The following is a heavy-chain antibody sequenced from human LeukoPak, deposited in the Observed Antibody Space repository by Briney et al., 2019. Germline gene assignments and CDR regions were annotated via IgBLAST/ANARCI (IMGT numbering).Heavy chain of an antibody. Sequence: GGSLRLSCAASGFTFSSYGMSWVRQTPGKGLEWVSAISGSGGSTYYADSVKGRFTISRDNSKNTLYLQMNSLRAEDTAVYYCAKSQSKYRMLCYFDYWGQGTLVTVSS. D-gene: IGHD2-8*01. CDR2: ISGSGGST. CDR3: AKSQSKYRMLCYFDY. CDR1: GFTFSSYG. J-gene: IGHJ4*02. V-gene: IGHV3-23*01.